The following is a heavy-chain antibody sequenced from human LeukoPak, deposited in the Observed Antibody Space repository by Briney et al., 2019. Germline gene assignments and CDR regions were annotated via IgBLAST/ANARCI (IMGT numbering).Heavy chain of an antibody. CDR1: GFTFSSYW. J-gene: IGHJ4*02. CDR3: VRDTYETSGYYYGPFDY. CDR2: INTDGSST. D-gene: IGHD3-22*01. Sequence: GGSLRLSCAASGFTFSSYWMHWVRQAPGKGLMWVSHINTDGSSTSYADSVKGRFTISRDNAKNTLNLQLNSLRAEDTAAYHCVRDTYETSGYYYGPFDYWGQGTLVTVSS. V-gene: IGHV3-74*01.